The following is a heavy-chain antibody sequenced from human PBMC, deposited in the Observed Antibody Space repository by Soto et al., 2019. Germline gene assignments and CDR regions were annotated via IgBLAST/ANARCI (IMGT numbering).Heavy chain of an antibody. D-gene: IGHD2-15*01. J-gene: IGHJ5*02. CDR3: ARKRYCSGGSCGNWFDP. V-gene: IGHV1-69*12. Sequence: QVQLVQSGAEVKKPGSSVKVSCKASGGTFSSYAISWVRQAPGQGLEWMGGIIPIFGTANYAQKFQGRVTITADESTSTAYMELSSLRSEDTAVYYCARKRYCSGGSCGNWFDPWGQGTLVTVSS. CDR1: GGTFSSYA. CDR2: IIPIFGTA.